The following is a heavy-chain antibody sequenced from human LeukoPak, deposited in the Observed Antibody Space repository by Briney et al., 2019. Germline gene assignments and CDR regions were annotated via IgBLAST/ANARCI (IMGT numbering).Heavy chain of an antibody. V-gene: IGHV3-9*01. J-gene: IGHJ3*02. CDR1: GFTFDDYA. D-gene: IGHD6-13*01. Sequence: GRSLRLSCAASGFTFDDYAMHWVRQAPGKGLEWASGISWNSGSIGYADSVKGRFTISRDNAKNSLYLQMNSLRAEDTALYYCAKGVAAARYDAFDIWGQGTMVTVSS. CDR3: AKGVAAARYDAFDI. CDR2: ISWNSGSI.